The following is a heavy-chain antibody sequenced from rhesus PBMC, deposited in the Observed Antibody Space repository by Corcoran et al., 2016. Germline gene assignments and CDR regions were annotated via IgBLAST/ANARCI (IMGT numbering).Heavy chain of an antibody. Sequence: QLQLQESGPGLVKPSETLSLTCAVSGGSISRYAWTWIRNPPGKGLECIGNIGGNMAGTTYNPSLKSRVTISKDTAKNQFSLKLSSVTAADTAVYYCARRWAGLDSWGQGVVVTVSS. V-gene: IGHV4-81*01. CDR2: IGGNMAGT. J-gene: IGHJ6*01. D-gene: IGHD1-44*01. CDR3: ARRWAGLDS. CDR1: GGSISRYA.